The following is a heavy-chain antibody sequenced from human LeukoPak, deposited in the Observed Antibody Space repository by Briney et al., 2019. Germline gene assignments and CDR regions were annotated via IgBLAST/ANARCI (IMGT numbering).Heavy chain of an antibody. D-gene: IGHD6-13*01. CDR1: GYTFTGYY. CDR3: ARGLSKYSSGWYGGY. CDR2: INPNSGGT. J-gene: IGHJ4*02. V-gene: IGHV1-2*02. Sequence: ASVKVSCKASGYTFTGYYMHWVRQAPGQGLEWMGWINPNSGGTNYAQKFQGRVTMTRDTSISTAYMELSRLRSDDTAVYYCARGLSKYSSGWYGGYWGQGTLVTVSS.